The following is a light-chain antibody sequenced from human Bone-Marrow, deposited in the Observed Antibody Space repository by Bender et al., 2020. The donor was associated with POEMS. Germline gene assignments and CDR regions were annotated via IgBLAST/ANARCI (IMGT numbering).Light chain of an antibody. J-gene: IGLJ3*02. CDR3: SLWDDSLNGWV. Sequence: QSVLTQPPSASGTPGQSVTISCSGTSSNFGNNAANWYQHVPGTAPKLLIYSNNQRPSGVPDRFSASTSGTSASLAISGLHSDDEADYYCSLWDDSLNGWVFGEGTKLTVL. CDR2: SNN. V-gene: IGLV1-44*01. CDR1: SSNFGNNA.